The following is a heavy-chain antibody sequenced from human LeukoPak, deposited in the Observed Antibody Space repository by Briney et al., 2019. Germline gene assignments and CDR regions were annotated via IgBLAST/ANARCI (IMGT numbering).Heavy chain of an antibody. J-gene: IGHJ3*02. CDR3: ARPAQRFLEWLSDHDAFDI. Sequence: SETLSLTCAVYGGSFNGYYWSWIRQPPGKGLEWIGEINHSGSTNYNPSLKSRVTISVDTSKNQFSLKLSSVTAADTAVYYCARPAQRFLEWLSDHDAFDIWGQGTMVTVSS. CDR2: INHSGST. V-gene: IGHV4-34*01. CDR1: GGSFNGYY. D-gene: IGHD3-3*01.